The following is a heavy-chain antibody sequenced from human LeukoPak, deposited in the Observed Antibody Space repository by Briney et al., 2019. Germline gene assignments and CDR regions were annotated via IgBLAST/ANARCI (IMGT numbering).Heavy chain of an antibody. D-gene: IGHD3-3*01. J-gene: IGHJ4*02. CDR3: ARDYGYYDFWSGYYPRDSY. V-gene: IGHV3-30*01. Sequence: GGSLRLSCAASGFTFSSYAMHWVRQAPGKGLEGVAVISYDGSNKYYADSVKGRFTISRDNSKNTLYLQMNSLRAEDTAVYYCARDYGYYDFWSGYYPRDSYWGQGTLVTVSS. CDR1: GFTFSSYA. CDR2: ISYDGSNK.